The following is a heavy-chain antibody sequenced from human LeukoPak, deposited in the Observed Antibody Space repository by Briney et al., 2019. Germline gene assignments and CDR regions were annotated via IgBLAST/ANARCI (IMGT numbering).Heavy chain of an antibody. Sequence: SETLSLTCAVYGGSFSGYYWSWIRQPPGKGLEWIGEINHSGSTNYNPSLKSRVTISVDTSKNQFSLKLSSVTAADTAVYYCARRPLYDFWSGYNFDYWGQGTLVTVSS. CDR1: GGSFSGYY. J-gene: IGHJ4*02. D-gene: IGHD3-3*01. CDR2: INHSGST. V-gene: IGHV4-34*01. CDR3: ARRPLYDFWSGYNFDY.